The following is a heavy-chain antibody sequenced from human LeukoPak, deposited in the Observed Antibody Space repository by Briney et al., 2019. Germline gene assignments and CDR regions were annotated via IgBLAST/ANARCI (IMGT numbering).Heavy chain of an antibody. J-gene: IGHJ5*02. Sequence: GGSLRLSCAGSGFTFSSYAMSWVRQAPGKGLEWVSAISGSGGSTYYADSVKGRFTISRDNSKNTLYLQMNSLRAEDTAVYYCAKGPLVVALYNWFDPWGQGTLVTVSS. V-gene: IGHV3-23*01. CDR1: GFTFSSYA. D-gene: IGHD2-15*01. CDR3: AKGPLVVALYNWFDP. CDR2: ISGSGGST.